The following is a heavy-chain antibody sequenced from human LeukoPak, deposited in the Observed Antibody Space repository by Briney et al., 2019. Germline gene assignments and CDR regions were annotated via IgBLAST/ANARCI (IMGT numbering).Heavy chain of an antibody. CDR2: ISSSGSYI. CDR3: ARAFFYDILTGWGDTYAFDI. J-gene: IGHJ3*02. Sequence: GGSLRLSCAASRFTFSSYSMNWVRQAPGKGLEWVSSISSSGSYIYYADSVKGRFTISRDNAKNSLYLQMNSLRAEDTALYYCARAFFYDILTGWGDTYAFDIWGQGTMVTVSS. CDR1: RFTFSSYS. V-gene: IGHV3-21*04. D-gene: IGHD3-9*01.